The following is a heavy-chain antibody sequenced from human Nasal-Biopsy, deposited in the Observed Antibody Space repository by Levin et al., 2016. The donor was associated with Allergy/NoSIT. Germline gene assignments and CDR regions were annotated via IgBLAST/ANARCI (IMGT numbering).Heavy chain of an antibody. Sequence: GESLKISCAASGFHISEAWMTWVRQAPGKGLEWVGRIKSKSDGETIDYIEAVKGRFAMSRDDSKNILYLQMSSLKTEDTGVYFCTTGVMAKTPRVGRDYWGQGTQVIVSS. CDR3: TTGVMAKTPRVGRDY. D-gene: IGHD3-16*01. CDR1: GFHISEAW. J-gene: IGHJ4*02. CDR2: IKSKSDGETI. V-gene: IGHV3-15*01.